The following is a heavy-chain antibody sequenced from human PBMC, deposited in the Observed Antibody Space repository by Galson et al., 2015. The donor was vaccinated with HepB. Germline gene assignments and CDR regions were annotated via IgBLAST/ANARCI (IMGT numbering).Heavy chain of an antibody. CDR2: ISSSSSYI. J-gene: IGHJ6*02. D-gene: IGHD1-26*01. CDR3: ARDSRGAILMPTYYYYGMDV. Sequence: SLRLSCAASGFTFSSYSMNWVRQAPGKGLEWVSSISSSSSYIYYADSVKGRFTISRDNAKNSLYLQMNSLRAEDTAVYYCARDSRGAILMPTYYYYGMDVWGQGTTVTVSS. CDR1: GFTFSSYS. V-gene: IGHV3-21*01.